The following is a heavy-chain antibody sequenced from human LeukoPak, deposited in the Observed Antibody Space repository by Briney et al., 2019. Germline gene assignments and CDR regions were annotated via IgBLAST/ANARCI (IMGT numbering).Heavy chain of an antibody. Sequence: SETLSLTCAVYGGSFSGYYWGWIRHPPGKGLEWMGEINHSGSTNYNPSLKSRVTISVDTSKNQSSLKLSSVTAADTAVYYCARVGATAHYYFDHWGQGTLVTVSS. D-gene: IGHD1-26*01. J-gene: IGHJ4*02. V-gene: IGHV4-34*01. CDR3: ARVGATAHYYFDH. CDR2: INHSGST. CDR1: GGSFSGYY.